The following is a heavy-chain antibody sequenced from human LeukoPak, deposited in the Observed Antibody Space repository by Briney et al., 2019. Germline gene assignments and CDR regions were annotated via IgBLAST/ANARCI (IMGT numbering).Heavy chain of an antibody. D-gene: IGHD3-3*01. V-gene: IGHV4-34*01. CDR3: ARARTDDAQYYDFWSGYWKYNWFDP. Sequence: PSETLSLTCAVYGGSFSGYYWSWIRQPPGKGLEWIGEINHSGSSNYNPSLKIRVTISVDTSKKQFSLKLSSVTAADTAVYYCARARTDDAQYYDFWSGYWKYNWFDPWGQGTLVTVSS. CDR1: GGSFSGYY. CDR2: INHSGSS. J-gene: IGHJ5*02.